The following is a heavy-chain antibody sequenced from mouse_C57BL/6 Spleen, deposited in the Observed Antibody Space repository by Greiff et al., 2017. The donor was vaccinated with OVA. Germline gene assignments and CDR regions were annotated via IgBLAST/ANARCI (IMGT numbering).Heavy chain of an antibody. CDR3: ARNSGDYDRGGYFDV. CDR1: GFSLTSYG. J-gene: IGHJ1*03. V-gene: IGHV2-2*01. Sequence: VKLMESGPGLVQPSQSLSITCTVSGFSLTSYGVHWVRQSPGKGLEWLGVIWSGGSTDYNAAFISRLSISKDNSKSQVFFKMNSLQADDTAIYYCARNSGDYDRGGYFDVWGTGTTVTVSS. D-gene: IGHD2-4*01. CDR2: IWSGGST.